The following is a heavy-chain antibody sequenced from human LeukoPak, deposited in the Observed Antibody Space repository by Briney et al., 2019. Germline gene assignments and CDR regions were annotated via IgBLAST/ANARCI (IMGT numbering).Heavy chain of an antibody. CDR2: ISYDGSNK. V-gene: IGHV3-30-3*01. Sequence: GGSLRLSCAASGFTFSSYAMHWVRQAPGKGLEWVAVISYDGSNKYYADSVKGRFTISRDNSKNTLYLQMNSLRAEDTAVYYCASHDYYDSSGYPLDWGQGTLVTVSS. CDR1: GFTFSSYA. D-gene: IGHD3-22*01. J-gene: IGHJ4*02. CDR3: ASHDYYDSSGYPLD.